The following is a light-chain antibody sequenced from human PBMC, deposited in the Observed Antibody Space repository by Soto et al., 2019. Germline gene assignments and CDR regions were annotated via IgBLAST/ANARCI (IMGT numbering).Light chain of an antibody. V-gene: IGLV2-14*03. J-gene: IGLJ1*01. Sequence: QSVLTQPASVSGSPGQSITISCTGTSSDVGAYNLVSWYQHYPDKAPKVVIYDVANRPSGVSYRFSASKSGNTASLTISGLQAEDEADYYCMSFTSSNTYVFGTGTKVTVL. CDR2: DVA. CDR1: SSDVGAYNL. CDR3: MSFTSSNTYV.